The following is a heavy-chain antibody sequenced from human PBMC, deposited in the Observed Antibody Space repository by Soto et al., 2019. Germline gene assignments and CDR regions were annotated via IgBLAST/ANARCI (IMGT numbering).Heavy chain of an antibody. D-gene: IGHD2-2*02. J-gene: IGHJ5*02. Sequence: SETLSLTCTVSGGSISSYYGSWIRQPPGKGLEWIGYIYYSGSTNYNPSLKSRVTISVDTSKNQFSLKLSSVTAADTAVYYCARDHRAYLDPWGQGTLVTVSS. CDR2: IYYSGST. V-gene: IGHV4-59*01. CDR3: ARDHRAYLDP. CDR1: GGSISSYY.